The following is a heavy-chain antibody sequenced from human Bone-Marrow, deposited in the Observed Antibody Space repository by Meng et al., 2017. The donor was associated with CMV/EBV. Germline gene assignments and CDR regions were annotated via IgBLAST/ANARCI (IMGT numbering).Heavy chain of an antibody. J-gene: IGHJ4*02. Sequence: GESLKISCAASGFTFSSYSMNWVRQAPGKGLEWVAFIRYDGNYKYYSDSVKGRFTISRDTSKNTLYLQMNSLRADDTAVYYCARDPRPRYYYDSSPLWGQGTLVTVSS. CDR3: ARDPRPRYYYDSSPL. CDR1: GFTFSSYS. D-gene: IGHD3-22*01. CDR2: IRYDGNYK. V-gene: IGHV3-30*02.